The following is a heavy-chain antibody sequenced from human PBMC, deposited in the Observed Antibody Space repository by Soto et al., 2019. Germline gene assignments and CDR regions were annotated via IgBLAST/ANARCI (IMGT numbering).Heavy chain of an antibody. Sequence: GGSLRLSFAASGLIFSNYKMHWVLQAPGKGLVWVSRINTDGRIKEYADYVKGRFTVSRDNTKKKMYLQMKSLRDEETAVYYCARDIDGLHYWGQGTLVTVSS. V-gene: IGHV3-74*01. CDR1: GLIFSNYK. CDR2: INTDGRIK. D-gene: IGHD3-16*02. CDR3: ARDIDGLHY. J-gene: IGHJ4*02.